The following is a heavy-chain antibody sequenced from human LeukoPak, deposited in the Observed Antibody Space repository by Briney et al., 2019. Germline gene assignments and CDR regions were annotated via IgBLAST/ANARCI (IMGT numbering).Heavy chain of an antibody. J-gene: IGHJ3*02. CDR1: GGSISSGGYY. Sequence: SETLSLTCTVSGGSISSGGYYWSWIRQHPGKGLEWIGYIYYSGSTYYNPSLKSRVTISVDTSKNQFSLKLSSVTAADTAVYYSARDPAVTTRGLDDAFDIWGQGTMVTVSS. CDR2: IYYSGST. D-gene: IGHD4-11*01. V-gene: IGHV4-31*03. CDR3: ARDPAVTTRGLDDAFDI.